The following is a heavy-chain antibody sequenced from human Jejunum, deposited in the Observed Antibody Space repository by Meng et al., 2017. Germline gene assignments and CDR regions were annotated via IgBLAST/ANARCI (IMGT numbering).Heavy chain of an antibody. CDR3: AKGISVIPTAFDH. V-gene: IGHV3-23*01. CDR1: EFTFNNFA. Sequence: EVTLLESGGGWVQPGGSLTLSCVGSEFTFNNFAMTWVRQTPGKGLEWVASLSASGRTPEYAESVKGRFTVSRDNSKNALFLHMTNLRVADTALYSCAKGISVIPTAFDHWGQGTLVTVSS. J-gene: IGHJ4*02. D-gene: IGHD2/OR15-2a*01. CDR2: LSASGRTP.